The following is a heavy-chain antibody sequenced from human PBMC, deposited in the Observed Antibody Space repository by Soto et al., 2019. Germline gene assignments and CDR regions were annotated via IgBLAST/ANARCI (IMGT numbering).Heavy chain of an antibody. Sequence: EVQLLESGGGLVQPGESLRLSCAASGFTFDSYAMTWVRQAPGKGLEWVSGISGSGGTTYNADSVKGRFTISRDNSTNTLYLQMNRLRAEDTAVYYCAKGVGATKGPFDSWGQGNLVTVSS. CDR3: AKGVGATKGPFDS. CDR2: ISGSGGTT. CDR1: GFTFDSYA. D-gene: IGHD1-26*01. J-gene: IGHJ4*02. V-gene: IGHV3-23*01.